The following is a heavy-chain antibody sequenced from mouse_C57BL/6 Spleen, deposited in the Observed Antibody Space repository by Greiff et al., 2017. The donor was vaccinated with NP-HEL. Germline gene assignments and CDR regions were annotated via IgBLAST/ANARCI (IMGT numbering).Heavy chain of an antibody. Sequence: EVKLVESGGGLVQPGGSLSLSCAASGFTFTDYYMSWVRQPPGKALEWLGFIRNKANGYTTEYSASVKGRFTISRDNSQSILYLQMNALRAEDSATYYCARSVYYYGSSYEYFDVWGTGTTVTVSS. CDR1: GFTFTDYY. D-gene: IGHD1-1*01. V-gene: IGHV7-3*01. J-gene: IGHJ1*03. CDR3: ARSVYYYGSSYEYFDV. CDR2: IRNKANGYTT.